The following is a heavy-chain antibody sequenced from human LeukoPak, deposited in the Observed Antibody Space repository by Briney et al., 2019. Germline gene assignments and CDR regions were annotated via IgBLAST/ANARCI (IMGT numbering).Heavy chain of an antibody. J-gene: IGHJ5*02. Sequence: ASVKVSCKASGYTFTSYDINWVRQATGQGLERMGWMNPNSGNTGYAQKFQGRVTITRNTSISTAYMELSSLRSEDTAVYYCTRFLSAARRGNWFDPWGQGTLVTVSS. CDR2: MNPNSGNT. D-gene: IGHD6-6*01. CDR3: TRFLSAARRGNWFDP. V-gene: IGHV1-8*03. CDR1: GYTFTSYD.